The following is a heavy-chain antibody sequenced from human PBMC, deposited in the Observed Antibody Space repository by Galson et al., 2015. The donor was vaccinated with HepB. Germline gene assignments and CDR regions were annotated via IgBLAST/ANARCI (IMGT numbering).Heavy chain of an antibody. Sequence: ETLSLTCAVYGGSFSGYYWSWIRQPPGKGLEWIGEINHSGSTNYNPSLKSRVTISVDTSKNQFSLKLSSVTAADTAVYYCARAGVWYSGSYRDAFDIWGQGTMVTVSS. CDR3: ARAGVWYSGSYRDAFDI. CDR1: GGSFSGYY. V-gene: IGHV4-34*01. CDR2: INHSGST. J-gene: IGHJ3*02. D-gene: IGHD1-26*01.